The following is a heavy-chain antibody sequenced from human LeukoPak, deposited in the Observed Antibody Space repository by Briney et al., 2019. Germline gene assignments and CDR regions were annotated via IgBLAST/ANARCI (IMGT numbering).Heavy chain of an antibody. D-gene: IGHD6-6*01. J-gene: IGHJ4*02. V-gene: IGHV1-69*05. Sequence: SVKVSCKASGGTFSSYAISWVRQAPGQGLEWMGGIIPIFGTANYAQKFQGRVTITTDESTSTAYMELSSLRSEDTAVYYCARVIGYSSSLGNYWGQGTLVTVSS. CDR2: IIPIFGTA. CDR3: ARVIGYSSSLGNY. CDR1: GGTFSSYA.